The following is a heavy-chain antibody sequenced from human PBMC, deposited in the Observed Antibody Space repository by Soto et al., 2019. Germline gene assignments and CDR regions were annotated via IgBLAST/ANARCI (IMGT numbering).Heavy chain of an antibody. D-gene: IGHD4-17*01. CDR2: VSAHTGDS. CDR1: GYPFGGYA. CDR3: ARPSTSYGDYGWSLAY. Sequence: QVQLVQSGAEVKKPGASVKVSCKASGYPFGGYAIDWVRQAPGQGLEWMGWVSAHTGDSGYAQRFQGRVTLTTETSTSTAYMELRGLRSDDTAVYYCARPSTSYGDYGWSLAYWGQGTLVTVSS. V-gene: IGHV1-18*01. J-gene: IGHJ4*02.